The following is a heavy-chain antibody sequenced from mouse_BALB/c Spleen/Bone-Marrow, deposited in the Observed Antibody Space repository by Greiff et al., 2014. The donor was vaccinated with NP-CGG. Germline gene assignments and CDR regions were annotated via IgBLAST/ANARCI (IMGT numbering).Heavy chain of an antibody. J-gene: IGHJ4*01. Sequence: VQLKESGGGLVKPGGSLKISCAASGFTFSDYFMYWGCPTPGKRLEGVATISDGGSYTDYPGSVKGRFTVSRDNAKNNLYLQMSSLKSEDTAMYFCARTYRPFALDYWGQGTSVTVSS. CDR3: ARTYRPFALDY. CDR2: ISDGGSYT. D-gene: IGHD2-14*01. V-gene: IGHV5-4*02. CDR1: GFTFSDYF.